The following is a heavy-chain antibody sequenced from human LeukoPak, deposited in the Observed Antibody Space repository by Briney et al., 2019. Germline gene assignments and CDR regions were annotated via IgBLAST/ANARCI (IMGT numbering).Heavy chain of an antibody. CDR2: ISYDGSNK. D-gene: IGHD3-10*01. V-gene: IGHV3-30*04. J-gene: IGHJ4*02. CDR3: ARGATMVRGVIISPHSLDY. CDR1: GFTFSTYA. Sequence: GRSLRLSCAASGFTFSTYAMHWVRQAPGKGLEWEAVISYDGSNKYYADSVKGRFTISRDNSKNTLYLQMNSLKTEDTALYYCARGATMVRGVIISPHSLDYWGQGTLVTVSS.